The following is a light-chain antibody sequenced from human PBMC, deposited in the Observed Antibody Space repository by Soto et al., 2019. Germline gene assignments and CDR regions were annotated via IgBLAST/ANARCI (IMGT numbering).Light chain of an antibody. J-gene: IGLJ2*01. CDR1: SSDVGGYNY. Sequence: QSVLTQPASVSGSPGQSITISCTGTSSDVGGYNYVSWYQQHPGKAPKLMIYEVSNRPSGVSNRFSGSKSGNTASLTISGLQAEDEADYYCSSYTRSSTPVFGGGTKRTVL. V-gene: IGLV2-14*01. CDR2: EVS. CDR3: SSYTRSSTPV.